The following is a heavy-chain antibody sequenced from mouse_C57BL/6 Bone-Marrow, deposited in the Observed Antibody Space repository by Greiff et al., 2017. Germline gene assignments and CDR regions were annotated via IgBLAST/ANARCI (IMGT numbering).Heavy chain of an antibody. CDR1: GYTLTSYW. J-gene: IGHJ2*01. V-gene: IGHV1-55*01. CDR2: IYPTSGRT. CDR3: ARAGPLGRSFDY. D-gene: IGHD4-1*01. Sequence: QVQLQQPGAELVKPGASVKMSCKASGYTLTSYWITWVKQRPGQGLEWIGDIYPTSGRTNYNEKFKSKAILTVDTSSNTAYMQLSSLTSEDSAVFYCARAGPLGRSFDYWGQGTTLTVSS.